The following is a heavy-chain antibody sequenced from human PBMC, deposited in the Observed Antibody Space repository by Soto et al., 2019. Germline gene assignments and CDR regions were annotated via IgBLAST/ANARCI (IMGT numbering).Heavy chain of an antibody. CDR3: AYSGYSPHDYGDYFDY. V-gene: IGHV4-34*01. D-gene: IGHD4-17*01. CDR2: INHSGST. J-gene: IGHJ4*02. CDR1: GGSFSGYY. Sequence: ASETLSLTCAVYGGSFSGYYWSWIRQPPGKGLEWIGEINHSGSTNYNPSLKSRVTISVDTSKNQFSLKLSSVTAADTAVYYCAYSGYSPHDYGDYFDYWGQGTLVTVSS.